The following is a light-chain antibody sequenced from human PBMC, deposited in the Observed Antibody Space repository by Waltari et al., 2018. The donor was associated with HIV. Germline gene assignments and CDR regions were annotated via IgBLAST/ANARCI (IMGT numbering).Light chain of an antibody. CDR2: SNN. J-gene: IGLJ2*01. V-gene: IGLV1-44*01. CDR3: AAWDGSLNGRVV. Sequence: GQRVTISCSGSSSNIGSNTVNWYQQLPGTAPKLLIYSNNQRPSGVPDRFSGSKSGTSASLAISGLQSEDEADYYWAAWDGSLNGRVVFGGGTNLTVL. CDR1: SSNIGSNT.